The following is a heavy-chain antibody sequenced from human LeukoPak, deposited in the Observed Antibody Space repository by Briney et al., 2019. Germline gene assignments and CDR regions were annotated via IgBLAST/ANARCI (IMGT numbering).Heavy chain of an antibody. CDR2: ISSSGSTI. CDR1: GFTFSNYA. J-gene: IGHJ6*04. CDR3: AELGITMIGGV. Sequence: GGSLRLSCAASGFTFSNYAMNWVRQAPGKGLEWVSYISSSGSTIYYADSVKGRFTISRDNAKNSLYLQMNSLRAEDTAVYYCAELGITMIGGVWGKGTTVTISS. V-gene: IGHV3-48*03. D-gene: IGHD3-10*02.